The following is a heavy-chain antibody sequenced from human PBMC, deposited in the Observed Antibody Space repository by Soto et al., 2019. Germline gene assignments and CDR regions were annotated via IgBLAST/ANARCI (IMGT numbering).Heavy chain of an antibody. CDR1: GGCVSSGSYY. J-gene: IGHJ6*02. CDR2: IYYSGST. V-gene: IGHV4-61*01. CDR3: ARDLLVRGVIDFDLNYYYYGMDV. D-gene: IGHD3-10*01. Sequence: NPXGSLSLTSTVSGGCVSSGSYYWSWIRQPPGKGLEWIGYIYYSGSTNYNPSLKSRVTISVDTSKNQFSLKLSSVTAADTAVYYCARDLLVRGVIDFDLNYYYYGMDVWGQGTTVTVSS.